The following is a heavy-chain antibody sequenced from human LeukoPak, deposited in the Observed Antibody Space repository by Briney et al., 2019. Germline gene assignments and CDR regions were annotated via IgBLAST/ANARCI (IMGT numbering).Heavy chain of an antibody. Sequence: GGSLRLSCAASGFTFSSYWMHWVRQAPGKGLVWVSRINSDGSSTSYADSVKGRFTISRDNSKNTVYLQMNSLRVDDTAVFYCVKTLGPSATAAGDYWGQGILVTVSS. D-gene: IGHD1-26*01. V-gene: IGHV3-74*01. J-gene: IGHJ4*02. CDR2: INSDGSST. CDR3: VKTLGPSATAAGDY. CDR1: GFTFSSYW.